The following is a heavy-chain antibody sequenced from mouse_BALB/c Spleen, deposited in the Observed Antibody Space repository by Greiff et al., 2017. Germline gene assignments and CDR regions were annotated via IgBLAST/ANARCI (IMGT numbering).Heavy chain of an antibody. Sequence: EVQLVESGGGLVKPGGSLKLSCAASGFTFSSYAMSWVRQTPEKRLEWVASISSGGSTYYPDSVKGRFTISRDNARNILYLQMSSLRSEDTAMYYCARDGSSPYYAMDYWGQGTSVTVSS. D-gene: IGHD1-1*01. CDR3: ARDGSSPYYAMDY. CDR1: GFTFSSYA. J-gene: IGHJ4*01. CDR2: ISSGGST. V-gene: IGHV5-6-5*01.